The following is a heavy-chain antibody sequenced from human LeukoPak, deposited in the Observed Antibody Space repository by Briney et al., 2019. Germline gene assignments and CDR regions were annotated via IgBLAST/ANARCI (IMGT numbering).Heavy chain of an antibody. CDR3: ARGYSSGWYSYYYYGMDV. CDR2: IYYSGST. V-gene: IGHV4-59*01. CDR1: GGSISSYY. D-gene: IGHD6-19*01. J-gene: IGHJ6*02. Sequence: KPSETLSLTCTVSGGSISSYYWSWIRQPPGKGLEWIGYIYYSGSTNYNPSLKSRVTISVDTSKNQFSLKLSSVTAADTAVYYCARGYSSGWYSYYYYGMDVWGQGTTVTVSS.